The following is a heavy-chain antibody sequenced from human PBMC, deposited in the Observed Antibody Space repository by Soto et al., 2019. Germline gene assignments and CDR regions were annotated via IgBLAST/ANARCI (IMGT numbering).Heavy chain of an antibody. Sequence: GASLNVSCKASGYTFTGYYMHWVRQAPGQGLEWMGWINPNSGGTNYAQKFQGWVTMTRDTSISTAYMELSRLRSDDTAVYYCASSQRYFDWLLFDYWGQGTLVTVSS. CDR1: GYTFTGYY. CDR2: INPNSGGT. CDR3: ASSQRYFDWLLFDY. D-gene: IGHD3-9*01. V-gene: IGHV1-2*04. J-gene: IGHJ4*02.